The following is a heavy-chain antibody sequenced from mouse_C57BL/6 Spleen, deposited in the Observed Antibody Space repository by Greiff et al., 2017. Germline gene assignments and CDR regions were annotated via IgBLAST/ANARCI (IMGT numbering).Heavy chain of an antibody. D-gene: IGHD2-5*01. Sequence: VQLQQSGAELVKPGASVKISCKASGYAFSSYWMNWVKQRPGKGLEWIGQIYPGDGDTNSNGKFKGKATLTADKSSSTAYMQLSSLTSEDSAVYFCARISNYGYFDVWGTGTTVTVSS. V-gene: IGHV1-80*01. CDR2: IYPGDGDT. J-gene: IGHJ1*03. CDR3: ARISNYGYFDV. CDR1: GYAFSSYW.